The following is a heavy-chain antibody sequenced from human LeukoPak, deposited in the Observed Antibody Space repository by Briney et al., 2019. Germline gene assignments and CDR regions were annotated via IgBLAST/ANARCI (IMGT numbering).Heavy chain of an antibody. D-gene: IGHD1-1*01. J-gene: IGHJ4*02. V-gene: IGHV1-8*01. CDR3: AKDRGGTGDFDY. CDR2: MNPNSGNT. Sequence: GASVKVSCKASGYTFTSYDINWVRQATGQGLEWMGWMNPNSGNTGYAQKFQGRVTMTRNTSISTAYMELSSLRSEDTAIYYCAKDRGGTGDFDYWGQGTLVTVSS. CDR1: GYTFTSYD.